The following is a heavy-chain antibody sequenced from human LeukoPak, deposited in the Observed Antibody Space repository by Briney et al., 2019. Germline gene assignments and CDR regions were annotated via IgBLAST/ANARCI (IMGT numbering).Heavy chain of an antibody. Sequence: PSETLSLTCAVYGGSFSGYYWSWIRQPPGKGLEWIGEINHSGSTNYNPSLKSRVTISVDTSKNQFSLKLSSVTAADTAVYYCTRSTADLDYWGQGTLVTVSS. V-gene: IGHV4-34*01. J-gene: IGHJ4*02. CDR2: INHSGST. CDR1: GGSFSGYY. D-gene: IGHD6-19*01. CDR3: TRSTADLDY.